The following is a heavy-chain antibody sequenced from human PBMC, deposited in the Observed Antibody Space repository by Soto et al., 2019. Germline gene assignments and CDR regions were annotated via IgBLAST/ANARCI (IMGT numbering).Heavy chain of an antibody. V-gene: IGHV3-30*18. CDR2: IAYDGSNK. Sequence: QVQLVESGGGVVQPGRSLRLSCAASGFTFSTYGMHWVRQAPGKGLEWVALIAYDGSNKYYADSVKGRFTISRDNSKKTLYLQMNSMRAEDTAVYYCAKGAYDYGTSSLAFDFWGQGTMVTVSS. CDR1: GFTFSTYG. CDR3: AKGAYDYGTSSLAFDF. D-gene: IGHD6-6*01. J-gene: IGHJ3*01.